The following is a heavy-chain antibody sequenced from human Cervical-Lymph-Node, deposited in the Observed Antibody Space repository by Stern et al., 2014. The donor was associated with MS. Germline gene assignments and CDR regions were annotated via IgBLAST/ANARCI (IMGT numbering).Heavy chain of an antibody. CDR1: GFTFRNAW. D-gene: IGHD1-26*01. CDR3: TTLDRSYPYYYYGMDV. Sequence: EVLLVQSGGGLVKPGGSLRLSCAASGFTFRNAWMTWIRQAQGKGLEWDGRIKSKTDGGTTDYAAPVKGRFTISRDDSKNTLYLQMNSLKTEDTAVYYCTTLDRSYPYYYYGMDVWGQGTTVTVSS. V-gene: IGHV3-15*01. J-gene: IGHJ6*02. CDR2: IKSKTDGGTT.